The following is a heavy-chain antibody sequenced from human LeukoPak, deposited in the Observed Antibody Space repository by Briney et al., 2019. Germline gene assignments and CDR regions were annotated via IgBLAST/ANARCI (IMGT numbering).Heavy chain of an antibody. Sequence: ASVKVSCKASGYTFTSYDINWVRQATGQGLECMGWMNPNSGNTGYAQKFQGRVTMTRNTSISTAYMELSSLRSEDTAVYYCARGSGWGGGFDYWGQGTLVTVSS. D-gene: IGHD6-25*01. CDR3: ARGSGWGGGFDY. V-gene: IGHV1-8*01. J-gene: IGHJ4*02. CDR1: GYTFTSYD. CDR2: MNPNSGNT.